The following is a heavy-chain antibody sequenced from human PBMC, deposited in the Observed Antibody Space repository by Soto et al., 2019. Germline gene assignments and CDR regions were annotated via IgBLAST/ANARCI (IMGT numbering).Heavy chain of an antibody. CDR2: IVPSVDTT. D-gene: IGHD2-15*01. J-gene: IGHJ6*02. CDR1: GGTFSRSG. Sequence: QVQLVQSGTEVKKPGASVKVSCKASGGTFSRSGFHWVRQAPGQGLEWMGMIVPSVDTTNYAQKFQARVTISADQFTSTVYMELTSLRSEDTAVYYCARCPQPPDAAGPYAVDVWGQGTRVIVSS. V-gene: IGHV1-69*18. CDR3: ARCPQPPDAAGPYAVDV.